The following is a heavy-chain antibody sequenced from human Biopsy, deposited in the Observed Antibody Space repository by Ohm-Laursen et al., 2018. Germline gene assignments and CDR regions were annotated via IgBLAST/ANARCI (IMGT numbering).Heavy chain of an antibody. J-gene: IGHJ2*01. Sequence: PSQTLSLTCTVSGDSISSYYWSWIRQPPGKGLQWIGYAYYTGSTDSNPSLQSRVTISVDTSKNHFSLRLRSVTPADTAIYYCARDRGYYSDRTVPGYFDLWGRGTLVTVSS. D-gene: IGHD3-22*01. CDR2: AYYTGST. CDR1: GDSISSYY. CDR3: ARDRGYYSDRTVPGYFDL. V-gene: IGHV4-59*01.